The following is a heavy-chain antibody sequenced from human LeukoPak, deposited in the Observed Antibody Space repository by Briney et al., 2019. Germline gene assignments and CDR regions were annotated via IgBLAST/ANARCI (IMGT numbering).Heavy chain of an antibody. CDR3: ARDNRSLGGHYYYYGMDV. J-gene: IGHJ6*02. CDR2: MYYSGST. V-gene: IGHV4-59*01. CDR1: GASISPNY. D-gene: IGHD1-14*01. Sequence: PSETLSLTCTVSGASISPNYWSWFRQSPGKGLEWIAYMYYSGSTNYNPSLKSRVTISVDTSKNQFSLKLSSVTAADTAVYYCARDNRSLGGHYYYYGMDVWGQGTTVTVSS.